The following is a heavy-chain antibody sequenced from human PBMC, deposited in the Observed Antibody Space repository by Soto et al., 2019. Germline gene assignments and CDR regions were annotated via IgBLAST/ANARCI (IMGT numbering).Heavy chain of an antibody. Sequence: GASVKVSCKASGYTFTNYDITGVRQAPGQGLEWMGWISAYNGNTNYAQKLQGRVTMTTDTSTSTAYMELRSLRSDDTAVYYCASTLEEATIALGDYWGQGTLVAVSS. CDR3: ASTLEEATIALGDY. J-gene: IGHJ4*02. CDR2: ISAYNGNT. CDR1: GYTFTNYD. D-gene: IGHD5-12*01. V-gene: IGHV1-18*01.